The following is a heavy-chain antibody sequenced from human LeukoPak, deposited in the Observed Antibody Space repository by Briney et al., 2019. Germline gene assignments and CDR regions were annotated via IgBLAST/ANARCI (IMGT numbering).Heavy chain of an antibody. CDR1: GGSISSYY. Sequence: SETLSLTCTVSGGSISSYYWSWIRQHPGKGLEWIGYIYYSGSTYYNPSLKSRVTISVDTSKNQFSLKLSSVTAADTAVYYCARDHRFLQDYYYYGMDVWGQGTTVTVSS. CDR2: IYYSGST. D-gene: IGHD3-3*01. CDR3: ARDHRFLQDYYYYGMDV. J-gene: IGHJ6*02. V-gene: IGHV4-59*06.